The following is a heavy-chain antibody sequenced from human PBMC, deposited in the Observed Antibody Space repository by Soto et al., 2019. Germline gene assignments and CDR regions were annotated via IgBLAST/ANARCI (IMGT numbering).Heavy chain of an antibody. V-gene: IGHV4-61*03. J-gene: IGHJ4*02. CDR3: AREYPVHSAYFDY. CDR1: GASVSDGTNF. D-gene: IGHD1-26*01. Sequence: SETLSLTCTVSGASVSDGTNFWNWIRQPPGWGLEWIGFIYYSGSTKYNPSLKSRVMISIDTSKNHFSLRLTSVTAADTAVYYCAREYPVHSAYFDYWGQGILVTVSS. CDR2: IYYSGST.